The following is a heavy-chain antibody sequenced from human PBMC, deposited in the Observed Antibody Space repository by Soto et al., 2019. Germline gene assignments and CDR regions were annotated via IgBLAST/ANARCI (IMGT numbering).Heavy chain of an antibody. CDR2: ISGSGGST. D-gene: IGHD4-17*01. CDR1: GFTFSSYA. V-gene: IGHV3-23*01. J-gene: IGHJ4*02. CDR3: AKKITVTKLYYYFDY. Sequence: EVQLLESGGGLVQPGGSLRISCAASGFTFSSYAMSWVRQAPGKGLEWVSAISGSGGSTNYADSVKGRFTISRDNSKNTLYLQMNSLRAEDTAVYYCAKKITVTKLYYYFDYWGQGTLVTVSS.